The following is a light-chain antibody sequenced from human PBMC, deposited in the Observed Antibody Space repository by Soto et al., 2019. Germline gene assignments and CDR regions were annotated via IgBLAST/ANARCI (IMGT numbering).Light chain of an antibody. Sequence: EIVMTQSPATLSVSLGERATLSCRASQSVSSNLAWYQLKPGQAPRLLIYDASSRATGIPDRFSGGGSGTDFTLTISRLEPEDFAVYYCQQFSSYPLTFGGGTKVDI. V-gene: IGKV3-20*01. CDR1: QSVSSN. J-gene: IGKJ4*01. CDR3: QQFSSYPLT. CDR2: DAS.